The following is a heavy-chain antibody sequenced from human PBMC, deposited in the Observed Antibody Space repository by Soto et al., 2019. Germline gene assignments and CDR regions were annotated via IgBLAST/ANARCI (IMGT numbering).Heavy chain of an antibody. J-gene: IGHJ4*02. V-gene: IGHV3-73*01. CDR3: IRGGSTYYYDY. CDR2: ILSQAGNHAT. Sequence: EVQLVESGGGLVQPGGSLKLSCAASGFIFSGSAVHWVRQASGKGLEWVGRILSQAGNHATAYSASMKGRITISRDDSENTSFLQMNSLKTEETAVYYCIRGGSTYYYDYWGQGTLVAVSS. CDR1: GFIFSGSA.